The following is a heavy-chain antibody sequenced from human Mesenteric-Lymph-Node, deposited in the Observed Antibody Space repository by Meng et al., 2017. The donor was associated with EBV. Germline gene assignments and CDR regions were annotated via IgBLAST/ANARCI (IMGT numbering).Heavy chain of an antibody. Sequence: QLQESGPGLVKPSGTLSLTCAVSGGSIYESHWWSWVRQSPGKGLEWIGETYHSGSSNYSPSLKSRVSMSVDNSKNQFSLTLHSVTAADTAVYYCARGLGGSGKFHFDFWGPGILVTVSS. J-gene: IGHJ4*02. D-gene: IGHD3-10*01. CDR3: ARGLGGSGKFHFDF. CDR1: GGSIYESHW. CDR2: TYHSGSS. V-gene: IGHV4-4*02.